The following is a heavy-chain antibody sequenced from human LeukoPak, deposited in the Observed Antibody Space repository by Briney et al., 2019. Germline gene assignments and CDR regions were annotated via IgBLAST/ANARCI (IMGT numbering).Heavy chain of an antibody. V-gene: IGHV1-69*05. CDR3: ARGPGGSGSYDY. CDR2: IIPIFGTA. J-gene: IGHJ4*02. CDR1: GGTFSNYA. D-gene: IGHD3-10*01. Sequence: SVKVSCKASGGTFSNYAISWVRQAPGQGLEWMGRIIPIFGTANYAQKFQGRVTITTDESTSTAYMELSSLRSEDTAVYYCARGPGGSGSYDYWGQGTLVTVSS.